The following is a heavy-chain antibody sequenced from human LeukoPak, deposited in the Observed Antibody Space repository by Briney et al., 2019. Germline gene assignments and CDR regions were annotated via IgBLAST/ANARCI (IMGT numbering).Heavy chain of an antibody. CDR3: AKGLYSSGPYPFDY. D-gene: IGHD6-19*01. CDR2: ISCNSVSI. J-gene: IGHJ4*02. CDR1: GFTFDDYA. V-gene: IGHV3-9*01. Sequence: KTGGSLRLSCAASGFTFDDYAMNWVRQAPGKGLEWVSGISCNSVSIGYADSVKGRFTISRDNAKSSLYLQMNTLRAEDTALYYCAKGLYSSGPYPFDYWGQGTLVTVSS.